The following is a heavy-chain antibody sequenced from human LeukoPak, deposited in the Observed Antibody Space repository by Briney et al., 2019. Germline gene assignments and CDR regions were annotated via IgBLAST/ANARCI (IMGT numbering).Heavy chain of an antibody. CDR2: IYYSGTT. D-gene: IGHD3-3*01. CDR1: GASISTTNYY. J-gene: IGHJ4*02. V-gene: IGHV4-39*01. CDR3: ASKSPYSDFWSGYYGYFDY. Sequence: SETLSLTCTVSGASISTTNYYWGWIRQPPGKGLEWIGSIYYSGTTYYNPSLKSRVIISVDTSKGQFSLKLSSVTAADTAVYYCASKSPYSDFWSGYYGYFDYWGQGTLVTVSS.